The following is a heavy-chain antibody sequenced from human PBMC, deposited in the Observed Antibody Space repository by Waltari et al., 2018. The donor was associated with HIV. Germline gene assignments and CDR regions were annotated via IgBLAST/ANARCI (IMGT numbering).Heavy chain of an antibody. J-gene: IGHJ6*02. D-gene: IGHD7-27*01. CDR2: VYADDSET. CDR3: VRRGLGRDYYYYGLDV. V-gene: IGHV5-51*03. Sequence: EVQLVQSGSEVKKPGESVKSSCQASGYKFSDYWMGWVRQKPGKGLEWMGIVYADDSETKYSPSFQGQVTLSVDRSINTAYLHWNSLRSTDTAIFFCVRRGLGRDYYYYGLDVWGQGTTVIVSS. CDR1: GYKFSDYW.